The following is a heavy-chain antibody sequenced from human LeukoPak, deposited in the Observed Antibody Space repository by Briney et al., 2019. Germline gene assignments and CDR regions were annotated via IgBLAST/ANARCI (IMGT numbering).Heavy chain of an antibody. CDR1: GGSFSGYY. V-gene: IGHV4-34*01. Sequence: KPSETLSLTCAVYGGSFSGYYWSWIRRPPGKGLEWIGEINHSGSTNYNPSLKSRVTISVDTSKNQFSLKLSSVTAADTAVYYCALGIFGVVPYYFDYWGQGTLVTVSS. CDR2: INHSGST. CDR3: ALGIFGVVPYYFDY. D-gene: IGHD3-3*01. J-gene: IGHJ4*02.